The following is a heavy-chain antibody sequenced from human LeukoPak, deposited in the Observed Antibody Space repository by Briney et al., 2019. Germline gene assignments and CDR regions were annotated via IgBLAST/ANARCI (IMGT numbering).Heavy chain of an antibody. CDR2: INHSGST. CDR3: ARRGFTYYYDSSGRTNLFDP. D-gene: IGHD3-22*01. Sequence: SETLSLTCAVYGGSFSGYYWTWIRQPPGKGLEWIGEINHSGSTNYNPSLKSRVTISVDTSKNQFSLKLSSVTAADTAVYYCARRGFTYYYDSSGRTNLFDPWGQGTLVTVSS. J-gene: IGHJ5*02. CDR1: GGSFSGYY. V-gene: IGHV4-34*01.